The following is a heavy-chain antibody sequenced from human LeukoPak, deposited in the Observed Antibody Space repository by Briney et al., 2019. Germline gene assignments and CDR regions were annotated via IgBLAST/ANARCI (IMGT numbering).Heavy chain of an antibody. CDR3: AREGGKQWLVFDY. CDR2: MFHTGST. CDR1: GDSISNYY. V-gene: IGHV4-59*01. J-gene: IGHJ4*02. D-gene: IGHD6-19*01. Sequence: SETLSLTCTVSGDSISNYYWSWIRQPAGKGLEWIGYMFHTGSTSYNPSLKSRVTLSTDTSKLQFSLKLTSVTAADTAVYYCAREGGKQWLVFDYWGQGALVTVSS.